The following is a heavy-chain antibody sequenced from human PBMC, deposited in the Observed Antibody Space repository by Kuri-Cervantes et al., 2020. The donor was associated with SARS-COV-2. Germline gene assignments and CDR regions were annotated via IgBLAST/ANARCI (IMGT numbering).Heavy chain of an antibody. CDR3: ARDCSSTSCYFGSAGDFDY. V-gene: IGHV3-11*04. CDR1: GFTFSDYY. CDR2: ISSSGSTI. D-gene: IGHD2-2*01. J-gene: IGHJ4*02. Sequence: LSLTCAASGFTFSDYYMSWIRQAPGKGLEWVSYISSSGSTIYYADSVKGRFTISRDNAKNSLYLQMNSLRAEDTAVYYCARDCSSTSCYFGSAGDFDYWGQGTLVTVSS.